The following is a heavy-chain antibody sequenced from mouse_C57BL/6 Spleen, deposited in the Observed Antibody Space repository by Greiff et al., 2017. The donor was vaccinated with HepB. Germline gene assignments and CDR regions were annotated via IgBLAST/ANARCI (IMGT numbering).Heavy chain of an antibody. V-gene: IGHV1-59*01. CDR1: GYTFTSYW. CDR3: ARGDDYDGNYYVDY. D-gene: IGHD2-4*01. Sequence: QVQLQQPGAELVRPGTSVKLSCKASGYTFTSYWMHWVKQRPGQGLEWIGVIDPSDSYTNYNQKFKGKATLTVDTSSSTAYMQLSSLTSEDSAVYYCARGDDYDGNYYVDYWGQGTTLTVSS. CDR2: IDPSDSYT. J-gene: IGHJ2*01.